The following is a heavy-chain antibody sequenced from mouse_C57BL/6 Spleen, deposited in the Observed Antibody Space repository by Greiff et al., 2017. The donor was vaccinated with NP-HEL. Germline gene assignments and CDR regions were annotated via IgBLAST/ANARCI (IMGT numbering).Heavy chain of an antibody. Sequence: EVKLVESEGGLVQPGSSMKLSCTASGFTFSDYYMAWVRQVPEKGLEWVANINYDGSSTYYLDSLKSRFIISRDNAKNILYLQMSSLKSEDTATYYCARDRGDGYFGFAYWGQGTLVTVSA. D-gene: IGHD2-3*01. J-gene: IGHJ3*01. V-gene: IGHV5-16*01. CDR1: GFTFSDYY. CDR2: INYDGSST. CDR3: ARDRGDGYFGFAY.